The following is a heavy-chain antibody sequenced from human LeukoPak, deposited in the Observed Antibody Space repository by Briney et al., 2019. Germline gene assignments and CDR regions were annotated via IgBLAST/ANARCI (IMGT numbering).Heavy chain of an antibody. CDR3: ARGQKYRNGYTVTELGSGYFDY. CDR2: IYYSGST. V-gene: IGHV4-59*01. J-gene: IGHJ4*02. D-gene: IGHD5-18*01. CDR1: GDSINSYY. Sequence: SETLSLTCTVSGDSINSYYWSWIRQPPGKGLEWIGYIYYSGSTKYNPSLKSRVTISVDTSKNQFSLKLSTVTAADTAVYYCARGQKYRNGYTVTELGSGYFDYWGQGTLVTVSS.